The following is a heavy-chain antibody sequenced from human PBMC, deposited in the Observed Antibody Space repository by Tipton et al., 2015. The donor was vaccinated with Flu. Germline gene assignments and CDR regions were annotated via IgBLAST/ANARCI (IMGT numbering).Heavy chain of an antibody. J-gene: IGHJ4*02. D-gene: IGHD2-15*01. CDR3: ARSGVVVSI. V-gene: IGHV4-38-2*01. CDR1: GFSISSGFY. CDR2: IFHTGKA. Sequence: GLVKPSETLTLTCEVSGFSISSGFYWGWIRQFPGKRLQWIGNIFHTGKAYYNESLSSRVPMSVDTSKNEFYLKIFSVTAADTATYFCARSGVVVSIWGRGSLVTVSS.